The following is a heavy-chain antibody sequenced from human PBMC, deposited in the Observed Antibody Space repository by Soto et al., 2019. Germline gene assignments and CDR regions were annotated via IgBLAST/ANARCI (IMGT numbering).Heavy chain of an antibody. Sequence: PGGSLRLSCAASGFTFSSYEMNWVRQAPGKGLEWVSYISSSGSTIYYADYVKGRFTISRDNAKNSLYLQMNSLRAEDTAVYYCAREPDAFDIWGQGTMVTVSS. CDR3: AREPDAFDI. V-gene: IGHV3-48*03. CDR1: GFTFSSYE. J-gene: IGHJ3*02. CDR2: ISSSGSTI.